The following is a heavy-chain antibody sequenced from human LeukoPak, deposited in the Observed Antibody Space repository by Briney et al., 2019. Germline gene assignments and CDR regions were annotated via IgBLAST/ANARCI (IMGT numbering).Heavy chain of an antibody. D-gene: IGHD6-19*01. CDR2: ISGSASPI. Sequence: PGGSLRLSCAASGFTFSDHYMSWVRQTPEKGLEWISYISGSASPIYYADSVKGRFTVSRDNAKNSLYLQMNSLRAEDTAVYYCAKDFRGALLPRRPSYSSGCYDYWGQGTLVTVSS. V-gene: IGHV3-11*01. CDR1: GFTFSDHY. CDR3: AKDFRGALLPRRPSYSSGCYDY. J-gene: IGHJ4*02.